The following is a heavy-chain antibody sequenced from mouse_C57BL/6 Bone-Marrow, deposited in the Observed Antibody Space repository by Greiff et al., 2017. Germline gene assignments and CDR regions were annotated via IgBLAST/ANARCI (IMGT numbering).Heavy chain of an antibody. J-gene: IGHJ2*01. CDR1: GYTFNSYW. CDR3: ARGIITTVVSYYCDY. Sequence: VQLQQPGAELVRPGTSVTLSCTASGYTFNSYWMHWVKQRPGHGLEWIGVIDPSDSYTNYNQKFKGKATLTVDTSTSTAYMQLSSLTSEDSAVYYCARGIITTVVSYYCDYWGQGTTLTVSS. CDR2: IDPSDSYT. D-gene: IGHD1-1*01. V-gene: IGHV1-59*01.